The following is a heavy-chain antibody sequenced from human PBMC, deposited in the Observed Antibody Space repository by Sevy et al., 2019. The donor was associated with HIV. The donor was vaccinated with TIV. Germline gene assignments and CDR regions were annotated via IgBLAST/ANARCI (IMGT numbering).Heavy chain of an antibody. CDR1: GFRFTDYW. CDR2: IKQDESEK. CDR3: AREVGGFNWRPYYFDS. V-gene: IGHV3-7*01. J-gene: IGHJ4*02. Sequence: GGSLRLSCAASGFRFTDYWMSWVRQTPGKGLEWVATIKQDESEKYYVESVKGRFVISRDNGKTSVSLQMNGLRVEDTALYYCAREVGGFNWRPYYFDSWGQGTLVTVSS. D-gene: IGHD3-16*01.